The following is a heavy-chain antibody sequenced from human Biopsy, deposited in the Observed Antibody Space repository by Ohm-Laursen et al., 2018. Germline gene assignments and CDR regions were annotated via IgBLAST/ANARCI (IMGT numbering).Heavy chain of an antibody. CDR3: ARDRDRRGWFDP. Sequence: SETLSLTCIVSGGSLSSYSWSWLRPPAGKGLEWIGQIYTSGITNYNPSLKRRVSMTVDTSKNKFSLRGSSGAAADTAVYYGARDRDRRGWFDPWGQGTLVTVSS. CDR2: IYTSGIT. J-gene: IGHJ5*02. V-gene: IGHV4-4*07. CDR1: GGSLSSYS. D-gene: IGHD1-14*01.